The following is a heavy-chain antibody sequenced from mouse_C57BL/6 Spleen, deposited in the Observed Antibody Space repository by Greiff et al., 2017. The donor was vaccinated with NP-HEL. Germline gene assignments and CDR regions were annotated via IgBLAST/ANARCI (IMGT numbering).Heavy chain of an antibody. CDR3: ARSGITTVVADY. V-gene: IGHV1-69*01. J-gene: IGHJ2*01. D-gene: IGHD1-1*01. Sequence: QVQLQQPGAELVMPGASVKLSCKASGYTFTSYWMHWVKQRPGQGLEWIGEIDPSDSYTNYNQKFKGKSTLTVDKSSRTAYMQLSSLTSEDSAVYDSARSGITTVVADYWGKGTTLTVSS. CDR1: GYTFTSYW. CDR2: IDPSDSYT.